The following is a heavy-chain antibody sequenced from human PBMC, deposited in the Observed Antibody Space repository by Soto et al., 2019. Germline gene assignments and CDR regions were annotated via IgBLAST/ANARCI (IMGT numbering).Heavy chain of an antibody. CDR1: GYTFTGYY. CDR3: ARGIIGDGGWFDP. J-gene: IGHJ5*02. CDR2: INPNSGGT. V-gene: IGHV1-2*04. D-gene: IGHD4-17*01. Sequence: ASVKVSCKASGYTFTGYYMHWVRQAPGQGLEWMGWINPNSGGTNYAQKFQGWVTMTRDTSISTAYMELSRLRSDDTAVYYCARGIIGDGGWFDPWGQGTLVTVSS.